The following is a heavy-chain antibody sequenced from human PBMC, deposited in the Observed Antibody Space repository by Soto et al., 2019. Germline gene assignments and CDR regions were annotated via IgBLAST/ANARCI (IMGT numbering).Heavy chain of an antibody. J-gene: IGHJ5*02. V-gene: IGHV3-30-3*01. CDR3: ARESKYDTSGYPPWFAP. Sequence: PGGSLRLSCAASGFTFSNSALHWVRQAPGKGLEWVAVISFDGNNKYYADSVKGRFTISRDNFKNTLYLEMNSLRPEDTAVYYCARESKYDTSGYPPWFAPWGQGTLVTVSS. CDR1: GFTFSNSA. D-gene: IGHD3-22*01. CDR2: ISFDGNNK.